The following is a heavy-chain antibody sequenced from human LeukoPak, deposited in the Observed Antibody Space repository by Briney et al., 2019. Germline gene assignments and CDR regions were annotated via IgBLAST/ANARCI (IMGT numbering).Heavy chain of an antibody. Sequence: GRSLRLSCAASGFTFSSYGMHWVRQAPGKGLEWVAVIWYDGSKKYYADSVKGRFTISRDNSKKMLYLQMNSLRAEDTAVYYCGREEMLTEPSYYYYGMDVWGQGTTVTVSS. J-gene: IGHJ6*02. CDR1: GFTFSSYG. CDR2: IWYDGSKK. CDR3: GREEMLTEPSYYYYGMDV. V-gene: IGHV3-33*01. D-gene: IGHD3-16*01.